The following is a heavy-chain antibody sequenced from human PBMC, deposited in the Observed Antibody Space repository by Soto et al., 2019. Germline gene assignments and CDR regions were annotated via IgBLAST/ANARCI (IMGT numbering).Heavy chain of an antibody. CDR2: ISYDGSNK. J-gene: IGHJ6*02. CDR3: ASTAGTHYYYGMDV. D-gene: IGHD6-13*01. CDR1: GFTFSSYA. V-gene: IGHV3-30-3*01. Sequence: GGSLRLSXAASGFTFSSYAMHWVRQAPGKGLEWVAVISYDGSNKYYADSVKGRFTISRDNSKNTLYLQMNSLRAEDTAVYYCASTAGTHYYYGMDVWGQGTTVTVSS.